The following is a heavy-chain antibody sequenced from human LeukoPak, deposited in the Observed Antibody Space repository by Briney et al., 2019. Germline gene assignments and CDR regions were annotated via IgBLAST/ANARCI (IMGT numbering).Heavy chain of an antibody. Sequence: PSETLSLTCTVSGYSISSGYYWGWIRQPPGKGLEWVANIKEDGGEQNYVDSVEGRFTISRDNTKNSVFLQMDSLRAEDTAVYYCARDRAVAGLFDNWGQGTLVTVSS. V-gene: IGHV3-7*01. J-gene: IGHJ4*02. CDR2: IKEDGGEQ. CDR3: ARDRAVAGLFDN. D-gene: IGHD6-19*01. CDR1: GYSISSGYY.